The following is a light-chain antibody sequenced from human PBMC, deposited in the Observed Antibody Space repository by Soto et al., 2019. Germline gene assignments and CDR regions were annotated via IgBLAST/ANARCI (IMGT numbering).Light chain of an antibody. CDR3: QQYGSAPYT. CDR2: GAS. J-gene: IGKJ2*01. V-gene: IGKV3-20*01. CDR1: QSVSSSY. Sequence: EIVLTQSPGTLSLSPGERATLSCRASQSVSSSYLAWYQQKPGQAPRLLIYGASSRATGIPDRFSGSGSGTDLTLTISRLEAEDLAVYYCQQYGSAPYTVGQGPKLEIK.